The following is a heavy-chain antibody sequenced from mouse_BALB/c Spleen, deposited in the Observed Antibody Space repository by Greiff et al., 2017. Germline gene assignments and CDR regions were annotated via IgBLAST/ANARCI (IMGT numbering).Heavy chain of an antibody. CDR3: ARSLGLAMDY. J-gene: IGHJ4*01. V-gene: IGHV14-1*02. Sequence: EVQLQQSGAELVRPGALVKLSCQASGLNIKDYYMPWVKQRPEQGLEWIGWIDPENGNTIYDPKFQGKASITADTSSNTAYLQLSSLTSEDTAVYYCARSLGLAMDYWGQGTSVTVSS. D-gene: IGHD4-1*01. CDR1: GLNIKDYY. CDR2: IDPENGNT.